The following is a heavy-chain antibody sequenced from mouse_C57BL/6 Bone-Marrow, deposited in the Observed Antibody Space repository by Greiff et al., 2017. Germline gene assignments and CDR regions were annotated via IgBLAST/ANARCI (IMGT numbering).Heavy chain of an antibody. V-gene: IGHV2-2*01. CDR3: ARLDVHIAY. CDR1: GFSLTSYG. J-gene: IGHJ3*01. Sequence: VKLQESGPGLVQPSQSLSITCKVSGFSLTSYGVHWVRQTPGKGLEWLGVIWSGGSTDYNAAFISRLSISKDNSKSQVFCKMNSLQADDTAIYCCARLDVHIAYWGQGTLVTVSA. D-gene: IGHD6-1*01. CDR2: IWSGGST.